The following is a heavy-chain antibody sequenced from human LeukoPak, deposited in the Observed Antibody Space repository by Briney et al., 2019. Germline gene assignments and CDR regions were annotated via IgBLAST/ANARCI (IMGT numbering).Heavy chain of an antibody. CDR2: INHSGST. J-gene: IGHJ5*02. CDR1: GGSFSGYY. Sequence: SETLSLTCAVYGGSFSGYYWSWIRQPPGKGLEWIGEINHSGSTNYNPSLKSRVTISVDTSKNQFSLKLSSVTAADTAVYYCARAYGDYDNWFDPWGQGTLVTVSS. V-gene: IGHV4-34*01. CDR3: ARAYGDYDNWFDP. D-gene: IGHD4-17*01.